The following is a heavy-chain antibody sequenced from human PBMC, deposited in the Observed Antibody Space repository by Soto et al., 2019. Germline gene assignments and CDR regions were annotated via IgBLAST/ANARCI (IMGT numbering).Heavy chain of an antibody. V-gene: IGHV3-23*01. CDR2: VSNSGGTT. CDR3: ANSRRGLEVDY. CDR1: GFTFRTYA. Sequence: GGSLRLSCAASGFTFRTYAMHWVRQAPGKGLEWVSGVSNSGGTTDNADFVKGRFTISRDNSKNMLFLQMNSLRVEDTAVYYCANSRRGLEVDYWGQGTLVTVSS. D-gene: IGHD1-1*01. J-gene: IGHJ4*02.